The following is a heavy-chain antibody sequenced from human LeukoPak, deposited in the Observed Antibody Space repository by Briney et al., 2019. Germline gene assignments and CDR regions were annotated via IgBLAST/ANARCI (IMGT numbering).Heavy chain of an antibody. CDR2: INHDGSEK. J-gene: IGHJ4*02. CDR1: GFTFSSCW. CDR3: ARGGYSSSWFWVD. Sequence: GGSLRLSCAASGFTFSSCWMTWVRQAPGKGLEWVANINHDGSEKYYVDSVKGRFTTSRDNAKNSLYLQMNSLRAEGTAVYYCARGGYSSSWFWVDWGQGTLVTVSS. V-gene: IGHV3-7*04. D-gene: IGHD6-13*01.